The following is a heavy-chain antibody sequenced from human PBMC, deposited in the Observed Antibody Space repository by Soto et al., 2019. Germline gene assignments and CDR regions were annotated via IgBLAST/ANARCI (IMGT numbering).Heavy chain of an antibody. CDR2: IYYSGST. CDR1: GGSISSGDYY. V-gene: IGHV4-30-4*01. D-gene: IGHD7-27*01. J-gene: IGHJ4*02. CDR3: ARGPSGDKVHY. Sequence: SETLSLTCTVSGGSISSGDYYWSWIRQPPGKGLEWIGYIYYSGSTYYNPSLKSRVTISVDTSKNHFSLTLSSVTAADTAVHYCARGPSGDKVHYWGQGALVT.